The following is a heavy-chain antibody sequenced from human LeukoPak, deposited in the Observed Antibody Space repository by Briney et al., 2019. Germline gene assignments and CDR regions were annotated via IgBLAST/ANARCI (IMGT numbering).Heavy chain of an antibody. CDR2: IYYSGST. J-gene: IGHJ3*02. Sequence: SETLSLTCTVSGGSISSYYWSWIRQPPGKGLEWIGYIYYSGSTNYNPSLKSRVTISVDTSKNQFSLKLSSVTAADTAVYYCARHRELTVAFDIWGQGTMVTVSS. V-gene: IGHV4-59*08. CDR1: GGSISSYY. CDR3: ARHRELTVAFDI. D-gene: IGHD1-26*01.